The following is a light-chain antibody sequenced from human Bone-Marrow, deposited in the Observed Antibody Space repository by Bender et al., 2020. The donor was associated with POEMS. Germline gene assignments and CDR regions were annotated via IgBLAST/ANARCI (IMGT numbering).Light chain of an antibody. V-gene: IGLV3-1*01. J-gene: IGLJ1*01. CDR2: QDT. CDR1: KLGDRH. Sequence: SYEVIQPPSVSVSPGQTASITCSGDKLGDRHVCWYQQKPGQSPVLVIYQDTKRPSGVPDRFSGSISGNTATLTITGVEAGDEAAYYCQVWDFSTEKYFFGPGTEVTVL. CDR3: QVWDFSTEKYF.